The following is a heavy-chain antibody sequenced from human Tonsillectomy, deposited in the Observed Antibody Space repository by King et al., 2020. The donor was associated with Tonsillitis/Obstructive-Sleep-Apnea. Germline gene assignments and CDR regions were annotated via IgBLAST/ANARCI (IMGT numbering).Heavy chain of an antibody. D-gene: IGHD2-15*01. CDR1: GGSISSYY. Sequence: QLQESGPGLVKPSETLSLTCTVSGGSISSYYWSWIRQPPGKGLEWIGYIYYSGSTNYNPSLKSRVPISVDTSKNQFSLKLSSVTAADTAVYYCARGGYCSGGSCPAPNTYYYYYMDVWGKGTTVTVSS. V-gene: IGHV4-59*01. J-gene: IGHJ6*03. CDR2: IYYSGST. CDR3: ARGGYCSGGSCPAPNTYYYYYMDV.